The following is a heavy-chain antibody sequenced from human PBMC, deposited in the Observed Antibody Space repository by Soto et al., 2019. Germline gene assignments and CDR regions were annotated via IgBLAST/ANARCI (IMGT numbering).Heavy chain of an antibody. Sequence: EVQLVESGGGLIQPGGSLRLSCAXXXFXXXXDYLTXVRQAPGKGLEWVSIIYGDGSTFYTDSVKGRFTISRDNSRKTLFLQMNSLRTEDAXVYYXGXGXXWVEQQWGQGTLVTVSS. CDR2: IYGDGST. V-gene: IGHV3-53*01. D-gene: IGHD1-26*01. CDR1: XFXXXXDY. CDR3: GXGXXWVEQQ. J-gene: IGHJ1*01.